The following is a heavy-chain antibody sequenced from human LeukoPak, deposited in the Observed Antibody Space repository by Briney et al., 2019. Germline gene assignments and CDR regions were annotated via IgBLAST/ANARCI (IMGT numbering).Heavy chain of an antibody. CDR3: AKDGYYYGSGSYYNTPDY. Sequence: GGSLRLSCAASGFTFSSYAMHWVRQAPGKGLEWVSYISSSGSTIYYADSVKGRFTISRDNSKNTLYLQMNSLRAEDTAVYYCAKDGYYYGSGSYYNTPDYWGQGTLVTVSS. D-gene: IGHD3-10*01. CDR1: GFTFSSYA. J-gene: IGHJ4*02. V-gene: IGHV3-48*01. CDR2: ISSSGSTI.